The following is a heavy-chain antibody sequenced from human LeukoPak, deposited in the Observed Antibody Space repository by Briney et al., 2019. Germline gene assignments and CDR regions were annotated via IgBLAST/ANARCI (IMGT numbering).Heavy chain of an antibody. Sequence: PGGSLRLSCAASGFTFSSYGMHWVRQAPGKGLEWVAFIRYDGSNKYYADSVKGRFTISRDNSKNTLYLQMNSLRAEDTAVYYCAKDRGWNSSGWYESDYWGQGTLVTVSS. CDR1: GFTFSSYG. V-gene: IGHV3-30*02. CDR2: IRYDGSNK. J-gene: IGHJ4*02. D-gene: IGHD6-19*01. CDR3: AKDRGWNSSGWYESDY.